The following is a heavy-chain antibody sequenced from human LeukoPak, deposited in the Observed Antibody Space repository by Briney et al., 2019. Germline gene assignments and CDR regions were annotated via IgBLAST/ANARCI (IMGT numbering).Heavy chain of an antibody. CDR3: ARVPPGEPSYYFDY. CDR1: GGSISSGSYY. V-gene: IGHV4-39*07. Sequence: SETLSLTCTVSGGSISSGSYYWGWIRRPPGKGLEWIGSIYYSGSTYYNPSLKSRVTISVDTSKNQFSLKLSSVTAADTAVYYCARVPPGEPSYYFDYWGQGTLVTVSS. CDR2: IYYSGST. J-gene: IGHJ4*02. D-gene: IGHD1-26*01.